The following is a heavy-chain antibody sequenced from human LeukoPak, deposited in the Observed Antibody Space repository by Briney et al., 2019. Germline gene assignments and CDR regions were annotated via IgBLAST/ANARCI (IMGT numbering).Heavy chain of an antibody. V-gene: IGHV3-64*04. CDR2: IGSNGIST. CDR1: GFTFSNYA. Sequence: GGSLRLSCSASGFTFSNYAMHWVRQAPGKGLEYVSAIGSNGISTYYADSVKGRFTISRDDSKNTLYLQMSSLRTEDTAVYYCARDMGDIAMISDEWGQGTLVTVSS. CDR3: ARDMGDIAMISDE. J-gene: IGHJ4*02. D-gene: IGHD5-18*01.